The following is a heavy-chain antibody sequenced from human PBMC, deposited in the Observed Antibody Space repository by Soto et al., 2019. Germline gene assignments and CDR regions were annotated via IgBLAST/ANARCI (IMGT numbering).Heavy chain of an antibody. J-gene: IGHJ6*02. V-gene: IGHV3-23*01. CDR2: IGVGDTRT. CDR3: AKVSVAGHAGLYGIDV. D-gene: IGHD6-19*01. CDR1: GFSFRTYA. Sequence: GGSLRLSCAASGFSFRTYALNWVRQSPGKGLEWVSTIGVGDTRTFYADSVRGRFTISRDNSKNTLYLQMDSLRAEDTAVYFCAKVSVAGHAGLYGIDVWGQGTTVPVSS.